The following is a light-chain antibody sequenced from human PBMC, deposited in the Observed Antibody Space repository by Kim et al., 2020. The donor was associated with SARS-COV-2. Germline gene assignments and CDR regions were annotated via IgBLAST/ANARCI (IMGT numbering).Light chain of an antibody. CDR1: KLGDKY. Sequence: VSVSPGQTASITCSGDKLGDKYACWYQQKPGQSPVLVIYQDSKRPSGIPERFSGSNSGNTATLTISGTQTMDEADYYCQAWDSSVVFGGGTQLTVL. CDR3: QAWDSSVV. CDR2: QDS. V-gene: IGLV3-1*01. J-gene: IGLJ2*01.